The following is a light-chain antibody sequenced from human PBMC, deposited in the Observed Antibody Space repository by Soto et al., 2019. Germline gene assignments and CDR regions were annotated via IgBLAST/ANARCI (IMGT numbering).Light chain of an antibody. CDR2: GAS. J-gene: IGKJ1*01. Sequence: DIQLTQSPSFLSASVGDRVTITCRASQDITNYLAWYLQKPGKAPKLLIYGASTLQSGVPSRFSGSGSETEFTLTISSLQSEDFAVYYCQQYNNWPPTFGQGTKVDIK. CDR1: QDITNY. V-gene: IGKV1-9*01. CDR3: QQYNNWPPT.